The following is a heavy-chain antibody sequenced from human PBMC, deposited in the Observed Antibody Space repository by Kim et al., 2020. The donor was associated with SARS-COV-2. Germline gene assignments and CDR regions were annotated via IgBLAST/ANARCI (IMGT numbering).Heavy chain of an antibody. Sequence: GGSLRLSCAASGFTFDDYAMHWVRQAPGKGLEWVSLISGDGGSTYYADSVKGRFTISRDNSKNSLYLQMNSLRTEDTALYYCAKDYDYVWGSYRDQPPPFDYWGQGTLVTVSS. D-gene: IGHD3-16*02. V-gene: IGHV3-43*02. J-gene: IGHJ4*02. CDR3: AKDYDYVWGSYRDQPPPFDY. CDR1: GFTFDDYA. CDR2: ISGDGGST.